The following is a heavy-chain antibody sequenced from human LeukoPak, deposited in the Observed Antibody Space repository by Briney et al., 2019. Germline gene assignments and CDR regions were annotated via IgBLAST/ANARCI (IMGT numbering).Heavy chain of an antibody. V-gene: IGHV4-4*07. J-gene: IGHJ5*02. CDR1: GGSISSYY. CDR2: IYTSGST. CDR3: ARGPLYSSSWYRSWFDP. D-gene: IGHD6-13*01. Sequence: SETLSLTCTVSGGSISSYYWSWIRQPAGKGLEWIGRIYTSGSTNYNPSLKSRVTISVDTSKNQFSLKLSSVTAADTAVYYCARGPLYSSSWYRSWFDPWGQGTLVTVSS.